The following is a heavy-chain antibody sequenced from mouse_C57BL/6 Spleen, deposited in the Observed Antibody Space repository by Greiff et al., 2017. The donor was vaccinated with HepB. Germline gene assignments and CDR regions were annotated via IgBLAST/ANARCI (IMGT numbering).Heavy chain of an antibody. Sequence: VQLQQSGPGLVKPSQSLSLTCSVTGYFITSGYYWNWIRQFPGNKLEWMGYISYDGSNNYNPSLKNRISITRDTSKNQFFLKLNSVTTEDTATYYCARSITTVVAPGFSYWGQGTLVTVSA. CDR1: GYFITSGYY. J-gene: IGHJ3*01. D-gene: IGHD1-1*01. CDR3: ARSITTVVAPGFSY. CDR2: ISYDGSN. V-gene: IGHV3-6*01.